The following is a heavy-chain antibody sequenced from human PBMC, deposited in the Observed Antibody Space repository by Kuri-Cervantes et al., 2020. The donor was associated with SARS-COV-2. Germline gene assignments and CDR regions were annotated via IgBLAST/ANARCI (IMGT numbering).Heavy chain of an antibody. CDR3: ARDPAITSYFDY. Sequence: GGSLRLSCAASGFFFSSYVMHWVRQAPGKGLEWVVVISYDGTNKYYAESVKGRFTIYRGNSKNTLYLQMNSLRAEDTAVYYCARDPAITSYFDYWGQGTLVTVSS. CDR2: ISYDGTNK. J-gene: IGHJ4*02. V-gene: IGHV3-30-3*01. CDR1: GFFFSSYV.